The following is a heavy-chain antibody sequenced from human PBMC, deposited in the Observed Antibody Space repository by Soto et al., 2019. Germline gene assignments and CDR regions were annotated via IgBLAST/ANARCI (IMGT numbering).Heavy chain of an antibody. CDR3: VRDSHDNRGYNYVTEYLKH. CDR1: GYTFINFY. V-gene: IGHV1-46*03. CDR2: INPRGGST. J-gene: IGHJ1*01. Sequence: QVQLVQSGAEVKKPGASVKLSCKASGYTFINFYMNWVRQAPGQRPEWMAIINPRGGSTRYAHEFQGRLTVTTDTSTSTVYMELSSLRSDDTAVYYCVRDSHDNRGYNYVTEYLKHWGPGTLVTVSS. D-gene: IGHD3-22*01.